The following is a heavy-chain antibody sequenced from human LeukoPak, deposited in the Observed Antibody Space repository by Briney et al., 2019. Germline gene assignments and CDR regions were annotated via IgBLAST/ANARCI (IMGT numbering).Heavy chain of an antibody. J-gene: IGHJ5*02. Sequence: GESLKISCKGSGYSFTSYWIGWVRQMPGKGLEWMGIIYPADSDTRYSPSFQGQVTISVDKSITTAYLQWSSLKASDTAMYYCAREYCSGGSCYPHPWGQGTLVTVSS. CDR1: GYSFTSYW. V-gene: IGHV5-51*01. D-gene: IGHD2-15*01. CDR3: AREYCSGGSCYPHP. CDR2: IYPADSDT.